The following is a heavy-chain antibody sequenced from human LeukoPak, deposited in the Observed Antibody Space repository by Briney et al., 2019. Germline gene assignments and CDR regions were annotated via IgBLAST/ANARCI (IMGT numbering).Heavy chain of an antibody. V-gene: IGHV4-34*01. CDR3: ARGSWDY. CDR1: GGSFSGYY. J-gene: IGHJ4*02. CDR2: INHSGST. Sequence: PSETLSLTCAVYGGSFSGYYWSWIRRPPGKGLEWIGEINHSGSTNYNPSLKSRVTISVDTSKNQFSLKLSSVTAADTAVYYCARGSWDYWGQGTLVTVSS.